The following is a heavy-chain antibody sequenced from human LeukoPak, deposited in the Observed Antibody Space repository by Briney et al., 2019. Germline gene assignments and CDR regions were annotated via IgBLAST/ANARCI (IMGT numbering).Heavy chain of an antibody. J-gene: IGHJ4*02. D-gene: IGHD2-2*01. CDR2: ISSDGSNK. V-gene: IGHV3-30*18. CDR3: AKDRDIVVVPAAIRQGLDY. Sequence: GGSLRLSGAASGFTFSSYGMHWVRQAPGKGLEWVAVISSDGSNKYYADSVKGRFTISRDNSKNTLYLQMNSLRAEDTAVYYCAKDRDIVVVPAAIRQGLDYWGQGTLVTVSS. CDR1: GFTFSSYG.